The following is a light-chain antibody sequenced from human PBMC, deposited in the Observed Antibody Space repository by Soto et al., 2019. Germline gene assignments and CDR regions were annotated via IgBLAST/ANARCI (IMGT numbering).Light chain of an antibody. V-gene: IGKV1-13*02. CDR3: QQYYTIPLT. Sequence: AIKLTQSPPSLSASVGDRVTIACRASQGISSALAWYQQKPGKAPKLLIYDASSLESGVPDRFSGSGSGTDFTLTISSLQTEDVAVYYCQQYYTIPLTFGGGTKVDI. CDR2: DAS. J-gene: IGKJ4*01. CDR1: QGISSA.